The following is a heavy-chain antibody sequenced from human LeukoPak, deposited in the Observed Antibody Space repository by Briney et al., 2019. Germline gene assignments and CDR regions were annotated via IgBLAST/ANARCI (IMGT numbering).Heavy chain of an antibody. D-gene: IGHD6-13*01. CDR2: ISGSGGST. CDR1: GFTFSSYA. CDR3: AKLAKPLSSSWYDWFDP. Sequence: GGSLRLSCAASGFTFSSYAMSWVRQAPGKGLEWVSAISGSGGSTYYADSVKGRFTISRDNSKNTLYLQMNSLRAEDTAVYYCAKLAKPLSSSWYDWFDPWGQGTLVTVSS. V-gene: IGHV3-23*01. J-gene: IGHJ5*02.